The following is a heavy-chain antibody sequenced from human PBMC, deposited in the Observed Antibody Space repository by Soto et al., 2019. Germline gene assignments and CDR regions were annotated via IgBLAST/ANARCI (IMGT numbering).Heavy chain of an antibody. Sequence: DVRLAESGGGLVQPGGSLRLYCTTSGFSFASFAMTWVRQAPGKGLECVATISGSDGKTYYADSVKGRFSISRDTSRNTLYLQMNSLRADDTAIYYCAKWSYLDYWGQGTRVTVSS. CDR1: GFSFASFA. CDR2: ISGSDGKT. CDR3: AKWSYLDY. D-gene: IGHD3-3*01. J-gene: IGHJ4*02. V-gene: IGHV3-23*04.